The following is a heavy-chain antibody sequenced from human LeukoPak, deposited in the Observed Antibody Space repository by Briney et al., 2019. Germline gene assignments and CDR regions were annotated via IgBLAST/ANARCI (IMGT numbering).Heavy chain of an antibody. CDR3: AKDGVILAPGVYWYMDV. Sequence: GGSLRLSCVGSTFTFSDYGMHWVRQAPGKGLEWVAFIRNDGAKTYYADSAKGRFTISRDNSRNTLYLQMNSLTAEDTAVFYRAKDGVILAPGVYWYMDVWGRGTTVTVSS. V-gene: IGHV3-30*02. CDR2: IRNDGAKT. CDR1: TFTFSDYG. D-gene: IGHD3-16*02. J-gene: IGHJ6*03.